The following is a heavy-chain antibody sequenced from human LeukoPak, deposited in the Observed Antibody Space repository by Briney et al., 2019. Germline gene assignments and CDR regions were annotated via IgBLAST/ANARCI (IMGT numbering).Heavy chain of an antibody. CDR1: GFTFSSSS. J-gene: IGHJ4*02. CDR3: AREMAHYFDSSGYSF. D-gene: IGHD3-22*01. CDR2: ISSSSTI. Sequence: GGSLRLSCAASGFTFSSSSMNWVRQAPGKGLEWVSYISSSSTIHYAESVKGRFTISRDNAKNSLYLQMNSLRDEDTAVYYCAREMAHYFDSSGYSFWGQGTLVTVSS. V-gene: IGHV3-48*02.